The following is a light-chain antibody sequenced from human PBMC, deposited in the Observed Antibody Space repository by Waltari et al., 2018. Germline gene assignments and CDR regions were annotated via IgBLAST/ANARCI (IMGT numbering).Light chain of an antibody. CDR3: QQYGSSPFT. V-gene: IGKV3-20*01. CDR1: QSVSSSY. J-gene: IGKJ3*01. CDR2: GAS. Sequence: EIVLTQSPGTLSLSPGERATLSCRASQSVSSSYLAWYQQKPGQAPSLLLYGASSRATRIPDRFSGSGSGTDFTLTISRLEPDAFAVYYCQQYGSSPFTFGPGTKVDIK.